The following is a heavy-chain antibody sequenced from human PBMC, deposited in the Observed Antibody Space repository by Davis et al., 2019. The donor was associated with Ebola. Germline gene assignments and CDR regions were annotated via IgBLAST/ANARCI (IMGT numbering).Heavy chain of an antibody. CDR3: TRDIPYSSFDY. CDR2: MGGISGAI. CDR1: GFTFSSYG. V-gene: IGHV3-21*04. Sequence: PGGSLRLSCAASGFTFSSYGMHWVRQAPGKGLEWVSSMGGISGAIFYADSVKGRFTISRDNAKNSLYLQMNSLRVEDTAVYYCTRDIPYSSFDYWGQGTLVTVSS. J-gene: IGHJ4*02. D-gene: IGHD4-11*01.